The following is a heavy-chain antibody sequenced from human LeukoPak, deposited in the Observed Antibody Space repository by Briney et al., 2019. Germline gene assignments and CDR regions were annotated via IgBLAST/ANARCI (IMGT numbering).Heavy chain of an antibody. CDR3: ARGYSSGPDY. D-gene: IGHD6-19*01. Sequence: ASVKASCKASGDTFTSYGISWVRQALGQGLEWMGWISAYNGNTNYAQKLQGRVTMTKDTPTSTDYLELRSLSSEDTAVYYCARGYSSGPDYWGQGTLVTVSS. CDR1: GDTFTSYG. CDR2: ISAYNGNT. V-gene: IGHV1-18*01. J-gene: IGHJ4*02.